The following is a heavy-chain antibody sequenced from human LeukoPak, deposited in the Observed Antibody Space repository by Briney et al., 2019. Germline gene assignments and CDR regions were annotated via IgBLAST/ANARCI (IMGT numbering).Heavy chain of an antibody. J-gene: IGHJ4*02. CDR3: AREGWDFWSGYSRSNYFDY. D-gene: IGHD3-3*01. CDR2: ISGSGDRT. Sequence: PGGSLRLSCAASGFTFSSYAMSWVRQAPGKGLEWVSVISGSGDRTYYADSVKGRFTISRDNSKNTLYLQMNSLRAEDTAVYYCAREGWDFWSGYSRSNYFDYWGQGTLVTVSS. V-gene: IGHV3-23*01. CDR1: GFTFSSYA.